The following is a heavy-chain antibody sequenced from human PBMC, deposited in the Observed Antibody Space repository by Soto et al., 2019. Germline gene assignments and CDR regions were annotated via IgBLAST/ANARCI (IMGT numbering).Heavy chain of an antibody. CDR2: IIPILGIA. Sequence: ASVKVSCKASGGTFSSYTISWVRQAPGQGLEWMGRIIPILGIANYAQKFQGRVTITADKSTSTAYMELSSLRSEDTAVYYCAREGVSEYSGYDHHRGFDYWGQGTLVTVSS. V-gene: IGHV1-69*04. CDR1: GGTFSSYT. J-gene: IGHJ4*02. CDR3: AREGVSEYSGYDHHRGFDY. D-gene: IGHD5-12*01.